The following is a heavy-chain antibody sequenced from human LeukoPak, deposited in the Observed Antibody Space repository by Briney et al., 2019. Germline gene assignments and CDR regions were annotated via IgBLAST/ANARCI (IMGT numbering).Heavy chain of an antibody. V-gene: IGHV3-20*04. Sequence: GGSLRLSCAASGFTFDDYGMSLVRQAPGKGLEWVSGINWNGGSTGYADSVKGRFTISRDNAKNSLYLQMNSLRAEDTALYYCARGMCTNGVCYPPPFDYWGQGTLVTVSS. CDR3: ARGMCTNGVCYPPPFDY. J-gene: IGHJ4*02. D-gene: IGHD2-8*01. CDR2: INWNGGST. CDR1: GFTFDDYG.